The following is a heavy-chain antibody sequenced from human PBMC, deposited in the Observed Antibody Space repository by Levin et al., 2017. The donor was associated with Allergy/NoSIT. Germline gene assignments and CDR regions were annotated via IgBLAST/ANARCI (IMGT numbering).Heavy chain of an antibody. CDR2: ISAYNGNT. CDR3: ARPGDRWIQLWYFDY. CDR1: GYTFTSYG. D-gene: IGHD5-18*01. Sequence: ASVKVSCKASGYTFTSYGISWVRQAPGQGLEWMGWISAYNGNTNYAQKLQGRVTMTTDTSTSTAYMELRSLRSDDTAVYYCARPGDRWIQLWYFDYWGQGTLVTVSS. J-gene: IGHJ4*02. V-gene: IGHV1-18*01.